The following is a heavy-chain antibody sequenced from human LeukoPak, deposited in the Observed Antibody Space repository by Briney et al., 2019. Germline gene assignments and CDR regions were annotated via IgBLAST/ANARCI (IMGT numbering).Heavy chain of an antibody. CDR3: ARDRPNYYDSSGHYYRRDGDY. J-gene: IGHJ4*02. CDR1: GFTFSSYA. Sequence: GGSLRLSCAAPGFTFSSYAMSWVRQAPGKGLEWVSAISGSGGSTYYADSVKGRFTISRDNSKNTLYLQMNSLRAEDTAIYYCARDRPNYYDSSGHYYRRDGDYWGQGTLVTVSS. CDR2: ISGSGGST. V-gene: IGHV3-23*01. D-gene: IGHD3-22*01.